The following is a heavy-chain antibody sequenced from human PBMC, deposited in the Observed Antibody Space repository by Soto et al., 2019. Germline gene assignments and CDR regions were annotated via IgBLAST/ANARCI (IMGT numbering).Heavy chain of an antibody. CDR3: ARSNWGAYSSGWYGVDY. D-gene: IGHD6-19*01. CDR2: IYYSGST. CDR1: GGSISSYY. Sequence: SETLSLTCTVSGGSISSYYWSWIRQPPGKGLEWIGYIYYSGSTNYNPSLKSRVTISVDTSKNQFSLKLSSVTAADTAVYYCARSNWGAYSSGWYGVDYWGQGTLVTVSS. J-gene: IGHJ4*02. V-gene: IGHV4-59*01.